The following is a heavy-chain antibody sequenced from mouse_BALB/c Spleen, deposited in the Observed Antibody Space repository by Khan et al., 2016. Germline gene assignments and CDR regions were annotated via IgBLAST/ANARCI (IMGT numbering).Heavy chain of an antibody. J-gene: IGHJ3*01. D-gene: IGHD1-2*01. V-gene: IGHV4-1*02. Sequence: EVKLLESGGGLVQPGGSLKLSCAASGFDFSSYWMSWVRQAPGKGLEWIGEINPDSSTINYTQSLKDKFLISRDNAKNPLYLQMSKVRFEDTVISDSARAGYYDYHVCCGQGTLVTASA. CDR2: INPDSSTI. CDR3: ARAGYYDYHVC. CDR1: GFDFSSYW.